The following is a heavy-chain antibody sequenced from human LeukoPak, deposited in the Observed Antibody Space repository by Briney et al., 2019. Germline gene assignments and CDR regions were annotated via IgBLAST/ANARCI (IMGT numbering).Heavy chain of an antibody. D-gene: IGHD3-3*01. J-gene: IGHJ4*02. CDR2: INWNSGTI. CDR1: GFIFDDYA. CDR3: AKDISTNYDSWGYDY. V-gene: IGHV3-9*03. Sequence: GGSLRLSCAASGFIFDDYAMHWVRQAPGKGLEWVSGINWNSGTIGYADSVKGRFTISRDNAKNSLYLQMNSLRAEDMALYYCAKDISTNYDSWGYDYWGQGTLVTVSS.